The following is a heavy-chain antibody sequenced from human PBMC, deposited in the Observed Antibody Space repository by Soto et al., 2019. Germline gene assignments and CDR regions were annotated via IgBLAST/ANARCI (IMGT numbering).Heavy chain of an antibody. CDR3: ATDSNSWYSATTDTDYYYGMDV. CDR1: GGTFSSYA. CDR2: IIPIFGTA. D-gene: IGHD6-13*01. V-gene: IGHV1-69*06. Sequence: QVQLVQSGAEVKKPGSSVKVSCKASGGTFSSYAISWVRQAPGQGLEWMGGIIPIFGTANYAQKFQGRVTITADKSTSTAYMELSSLGSEDPAVYYCATDSNSWYSATTDTDYYYGMDVWGQGTTVTVSS. J-gene: IGHJ6*02.